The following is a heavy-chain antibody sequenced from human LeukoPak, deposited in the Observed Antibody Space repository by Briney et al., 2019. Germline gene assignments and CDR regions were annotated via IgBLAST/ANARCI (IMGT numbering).Heavy chain of an antibody. J-gene: IGHJ4*02. CDR1: GFSFSTSRMC. CDR3: ARDLGYLGDY. D-gene: IGHD7-27*01. CDR2: IYSGGNT. Sequence: LTLTCTFSGFSFSTSRMCVSWVRQAPGKGLEWVSVIYSGGNTYYADSVKGRFTISRDNSKNTLYLQMNSLRAEDTAVYYCARDLGYLGDYWGQGTLVTVSS. V-gene: IGHV3-53*01.